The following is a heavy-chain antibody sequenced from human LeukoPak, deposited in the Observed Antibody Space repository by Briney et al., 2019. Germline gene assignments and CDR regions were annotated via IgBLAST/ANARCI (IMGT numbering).Heavy chain of an antibody. CDR2: IYHSGST. J-gene: IGHJ4*02. CDR3: ARPRRDSSGWYIDY. V-gene: IGHV4-38-2*01. Sequence: PSETLSLTCAVSGYSTSSGYYWGWIRQPPGKGLEWIGSIYHSGSTYYNPSLKSRVTISVDTSKNHFSLKLSSVTAADTAVYYCARPRRDSSGWYIDYWGQGTLVTVSS. D-gene: IGHD6-19*01. CDR1: GYSTSSGYY.